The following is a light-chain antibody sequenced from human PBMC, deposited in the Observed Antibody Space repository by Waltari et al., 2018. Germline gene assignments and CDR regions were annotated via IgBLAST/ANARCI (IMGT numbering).Light chain of an antibody. Sequence: DIQMTQSPSSLSASVGDTVTITCRASQSIRVWLDWYQQKPGKAPKLLIYKASTLENGVPSPFSGSRSWPDFTLPVSSLHPDDFATYSCLHCNCSPYSFGPGT. CDR1: QSIRVW. CDR3: LHCNCSPYS. CDR2: KAS. V-gene: IGKV1-5*03. J-gene: IGKJ2*03.